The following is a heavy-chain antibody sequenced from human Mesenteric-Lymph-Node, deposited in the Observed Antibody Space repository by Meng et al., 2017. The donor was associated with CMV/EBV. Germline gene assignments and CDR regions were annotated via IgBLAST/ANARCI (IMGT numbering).Heavy chain of an antibody. CDR1: GFTFDDYG. D-gene: IGHD6-19*01. Sequence: GESLKISCTASGFTFDDYGMSWVRQAPGKGLERVSGINWNSDSTGYADSVKGRFTISRDNSRSVVYLQMNNLRAEDTALYYCAKDIKVGGKGPDYWGQGTLVTVSS. J-gene: IGHJ4*02. V-gene: IGHV3-20*04. CDR2: INWNSDST. CDR3: AKDIKVGGKGPDY.